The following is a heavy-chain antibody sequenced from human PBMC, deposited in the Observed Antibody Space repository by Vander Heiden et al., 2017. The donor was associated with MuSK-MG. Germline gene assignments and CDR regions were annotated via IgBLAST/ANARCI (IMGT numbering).Heavy chain of an antibody. Sequence: YGSYGMHWVRQAPGKGLEWVAVIWYDGSNKYYADSVKGRFTISRDNSKNTLYLQMNSLRAEDTAVYYCARVGYSSRDRFDYWGQGTLVTVSS. CDR3: ARVGYSSRDRFDY. CDR1: YGSYG. V-gene: IGHV3-33*01. CDR2: IWYDGSNK. D-gene: IGHD6-13*01. J-gene: IGHJ4*02.